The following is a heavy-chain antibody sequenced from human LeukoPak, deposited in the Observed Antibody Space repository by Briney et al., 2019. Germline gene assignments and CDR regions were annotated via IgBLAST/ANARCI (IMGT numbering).Heavy chain of an antibody. D-gene: IGHD3-10*01. V-gene: IGHV3-11*04. CDR2: ISSSGSTI. CDR1: GFTFSDYY. CDR3: AREGRMVRGVIITSWFDP. J-gene: IGHJ5*02. Sequence: GGSLRLSCAASGFTFSDYYMSWIRQAPGKGLEWVSYISSSGSTIYYADSVKGRFTISRDNSKNTLYLQMNSLRAEDTAVYYCAREGRMVRGVIITSWFDPWGQGTLVTVSS.